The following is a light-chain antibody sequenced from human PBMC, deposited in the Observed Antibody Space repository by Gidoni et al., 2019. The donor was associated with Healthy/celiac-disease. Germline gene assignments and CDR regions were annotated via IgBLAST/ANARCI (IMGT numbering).Light chain of an antibody. CDR2: LGS. CDR3: MQALQTPQVT. CDR1: QSLLHRNGYNY. V-gene: IGKV2-28*01. J-gene: IGKJ4*01. Sequence: IVMTQSPLSLPVTPGEPASISCRSSQSLLHRNGYNYLDWYLQKPGQSPQLLIYLGSNRASGVPDRFSGSGSGTDFTLKISRVEAEDVGVYYCMQALQTPQVTFGGGTKVEIK.